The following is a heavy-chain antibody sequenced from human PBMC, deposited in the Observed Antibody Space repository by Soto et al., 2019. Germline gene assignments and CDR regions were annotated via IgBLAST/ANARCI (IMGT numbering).Heavy chain of an antibody. CDR3: GRGRSGQLVVFY. Sequence: ASVKVSCKASGDTFTGHYIHWVRQAPGQGPEWMGEIGPASGDTSYAQKFQGRVTITTDTSISTAYMELNNLSPDDTAVYYCGRGRSGQLVVFYRGQGTQVTGFS. V-gene: IGHV1-2*02. D-gene: IGHD3-10*01. CDR1: GDTFTGHY. CDR2: IGPASGDT. J-gene: IGHJ4*02.